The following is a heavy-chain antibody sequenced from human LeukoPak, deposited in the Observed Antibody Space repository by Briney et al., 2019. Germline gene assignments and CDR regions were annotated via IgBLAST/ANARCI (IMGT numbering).Heavy chain of an antibody. J-gene: IGHJ4*02. CDR3: ARGGPSYYYDSSAWFNY. V-gene: IGHV1-8*01. Sequence: ASVTVSCKASGYTFASCDINWVRQASGQGLEWMGWMNPNSGNTGYAQKFQGRVTMTRNTSISTAYMELSSLRSEDTAVYYCARGGPSYYYDSSAWFNYWGQGTLVTVSS. D-gene: IGHD3-22*01. CDR1: GYTFASCD. CDR2: MNPNSGNT.